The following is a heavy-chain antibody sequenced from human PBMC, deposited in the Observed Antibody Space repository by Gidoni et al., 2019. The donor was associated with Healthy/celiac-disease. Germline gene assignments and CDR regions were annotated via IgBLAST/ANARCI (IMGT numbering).Heavy chain of an antibody. CDR3: ARGDDYVVQGGGGAFDI. CDR1: GGTFSSYA. Sequence: QVQLVQSGAEVKKPGSSVKVSCKASGGTFSSYAISWVRQAPGQGREWMGGIRPILSAANYAQKFQGRVTITADESTSTAYMELSSLRSEDTAVYYGARGDDYVVQGGGGAFDIWGQGTMVTVSS. V-gene: IGHV1-69*01. CDR2: IRPILSAA. J-gene: IGHJ3*02. D-gene: IGHD3-16*01.